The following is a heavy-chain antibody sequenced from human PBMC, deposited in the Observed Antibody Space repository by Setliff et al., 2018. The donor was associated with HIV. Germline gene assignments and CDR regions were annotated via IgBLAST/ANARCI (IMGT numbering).Heavy chain of an antibody. CDR2: IYYSGNT. Sequence: SETLSLTCTVSGGSISSSSYYWGWIRQPPGKGLEWIGSIYYSGNTYYNPSLKSRVTISIDTSRNQFSLRLTSVTAEDTAVYYCARAVHSGWYYFDYWGQGTLVTVSS. CDR3: ARAVHSGWYYFDY. J-gene: IGHJ4*02. D-gene: IGHD6-19*01. V-gene: IGHV4-39*07. CDR1: GGSISSSSYY.